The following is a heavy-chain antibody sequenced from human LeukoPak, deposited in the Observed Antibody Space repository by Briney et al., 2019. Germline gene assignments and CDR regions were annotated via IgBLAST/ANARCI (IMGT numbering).Heavy chain of an antibody. J-gene: IGHJ5*02. Sequence: ETLSLTCTVSGGSISSYYWSWIRQPPGKGLEWIGYIYYSGSTNYNPSLKSRVTISVDTSKNQFSLKLSSVTAADTAVYYCARSLYGGNSVGWFDPRGQGTLVTVSS. CDR3: ARSLYGGNSVGWFDP. CDR1: GGSISSYY. V-gene: IGHV4-59*01. D-gene: IGHD4-23*01. CDR2: IYYSGST.